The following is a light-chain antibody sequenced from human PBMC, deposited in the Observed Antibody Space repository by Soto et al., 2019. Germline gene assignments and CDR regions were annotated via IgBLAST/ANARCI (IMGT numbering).Light chain of an antibody. CDR3: QQYNNWPPFT. CDR1: QSVSGD. Sequence: EIVMTQSPATLSVSPGERATRSCRASQSVSGDLAWYQQKPGQAPRLLIYGASTRATGIPARFSGSGSGTEFTLTISSLQSEDFAVYYCQQYNNWPPFTFGQGTRLEIK. J-gene: IGKJ5*01. CDR2: GAS. V-gene: IGKV3-15*01.